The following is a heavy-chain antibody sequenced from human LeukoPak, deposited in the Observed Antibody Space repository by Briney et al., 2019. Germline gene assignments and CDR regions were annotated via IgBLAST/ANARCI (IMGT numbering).Heavy chain of an antibody. Sequence: ASVKVSCKASGGTFSSYVISWVRQAPGQGLEWMGRIIPILGIANYAQKFQGRVTITADKSTSTAYMELSSLRSEDTAVYYCARDLTSTMVRGVMPWFDPWGQGTLVTVSS. CDR1: GGTFSSYV. CDR3: ARDLTSTMVRGVMPWFDP. D-gene: IGHD3-10*01. CDR2: IIPILGIA. V-gene: IGHV1-69*04. J-gene: IGHJ5*02.